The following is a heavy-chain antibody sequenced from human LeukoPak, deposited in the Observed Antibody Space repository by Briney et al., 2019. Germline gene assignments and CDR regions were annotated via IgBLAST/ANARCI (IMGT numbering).Heavy chain of an antibody. D-gene: IGHD3-16*01. CDR3: ARDRGLFDAFDI. CDR1: GFSFSSYW. Sequence: GGSLILSCAASGFSFSSYWMSWVRPAPGKGLEWVANIKQDGSEKYYVDSVKGRFTISRDNAKNSLYLQMNSLRAEDTAVYYCARDRGLFDAFDIWGQGTMVTVSS. CDR2: IKQDGSEK. J-gene: IGHJ3*02. V-gene: IGHV3-7*01.